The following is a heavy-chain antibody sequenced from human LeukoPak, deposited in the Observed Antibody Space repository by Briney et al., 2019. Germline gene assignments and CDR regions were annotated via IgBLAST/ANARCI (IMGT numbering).Heavy chain of an antibody. V-gene: IGHV3-30*18. CDR1: RFTFSSYG. D-gene: IGHD5-18*01. J-gene: IGHJ4*02. CDR3: ANVAIQLWSAGNGSPDQPFDY. Sequence: PGGSLRLSCAASRFTFSSYGMHWVRQAPGKGLEWVAVISYDGSNKYYADSVKGRFTISRDNSKNTLYLQMNSLRAEDTAVYYCANVAIQLWSAGNGSPDQPFDYWGQGTLVTVSS. CDR2: ISYDGSNK.